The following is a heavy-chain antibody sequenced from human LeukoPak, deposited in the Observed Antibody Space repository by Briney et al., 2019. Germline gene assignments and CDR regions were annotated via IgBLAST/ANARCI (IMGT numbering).Heavy chain of an antibody. CDR2: ISSSSSTI. J-gene: IGHJ1*01. V-gene: IGHV3-48*04. CDR1: GFTFSSYS. CDR3: AREAGGDYGQYFQH. D-gene: IGHD4-17*01. Sequence: GGSLRLSCAASGFTFSSYSMNWVRQAPGKGLEWLSYISSSSSTIYYADSVKGRFTISRDNAKNSLYLQMNSLRAEDTAVYYCAREAGGDYGQYFQHWGQGTLVTVSS.